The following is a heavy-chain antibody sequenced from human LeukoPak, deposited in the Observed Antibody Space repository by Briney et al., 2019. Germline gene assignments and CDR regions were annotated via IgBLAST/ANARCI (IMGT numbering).Heavy chain of an antibody. CDR3: ARLVSDDYGDYYFDY. CDR2: IYHSGST. V-gene: IGHV4-4*02. Sequence: SETLSLTCAVSGGSISSSNWWSWVRQPPGKGLEWIGEIYHSGSTNYNPSLKSRVTISVDTSKNQFSLKLSSVTAADTAVYYCARLVSDDYGDYYFDYWGQGTLVAVSS. J-gene: IGHJ4*02. D-gene: IGHD4-17*01. CDR1: GGSISSSNW.